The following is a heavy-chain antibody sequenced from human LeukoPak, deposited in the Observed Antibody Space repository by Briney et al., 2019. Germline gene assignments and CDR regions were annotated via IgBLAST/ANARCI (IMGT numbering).Heavy chain of an antibody. J-gene: IGHJ5*02. D-gene: IGHD3-22*01. CDR3: VRDKVVSADNWFDP. Sequence: SETLSLTCTVSGGSLSSYYWSWIRQPAGKGLEWIGRIYTSGSTNYNPSLKSRVTMSVDTSKNQFSLKLSSVTAADSAVYFFVRDKVVSADNWFDPWGQGTLVTVSS. V-gene: IGHV4-4*07. CDR1: GGSLSSYY. CDR2: IYTSGST.